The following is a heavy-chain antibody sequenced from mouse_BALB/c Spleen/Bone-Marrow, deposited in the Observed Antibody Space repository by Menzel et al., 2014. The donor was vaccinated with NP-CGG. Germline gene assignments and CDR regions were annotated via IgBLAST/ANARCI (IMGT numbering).Heavy chain of an antibody. Sequence: VQLPQSGAELAKPGASVKMSCKASGYTFTSHWMHWVKQRPGQGLEWIGYINPSTGYTEYNQKFKDKATLTADKSSSTAYMQLSSLTSEDSAVYYCARSGSYDGLSYWGQGTTLTVSS. CDR2: INPSTGYT. J-gene: IGHJ2*01. D-gene: IGHD2-12*01. CDR3: ARSGSYDGLSY. V-gene: IGHV1-7*01. CDR1: GYTFTSHW.